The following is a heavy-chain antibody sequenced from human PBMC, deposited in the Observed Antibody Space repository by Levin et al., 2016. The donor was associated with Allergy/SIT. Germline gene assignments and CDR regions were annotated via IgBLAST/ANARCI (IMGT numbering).Heavy chain of an antibody. CDR3: ARRPRIPDPEVVRGVNLGYFDY. V-gene: IGHV4-39*01. D-gene: IGHD3-10*01. CDR2: IYYSGST. Sequence: RQAPGKGLEWIGSIYYSGSTYYNPSLKSRVTISVDTSKNQFSLKLSSVTAADTAVYYCARRPRIPDPEVVRGVNLGYFDYWGQGTLVTVSS. J-gene: IGHJ4*02.